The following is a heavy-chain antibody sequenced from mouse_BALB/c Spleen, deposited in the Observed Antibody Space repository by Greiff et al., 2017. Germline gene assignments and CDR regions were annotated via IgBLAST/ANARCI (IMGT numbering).Heavy chain of an antibody. Sequence: VHLVESGAELMKPGASVKISCKATGYTFSSYWIEWVKQRPGHGLEWIGEILPGSGSTNYNEKFKGKATFTADTSSNTAYMQLSSLTSEDSAVYYCAREGYYGYRFAYWGQGTLVTVSA. CDR2: ILPGSGST. CDR3: AREGYYGYRFAY. V-gene: IGHV1-9*01. J-gene: IGHJ3*01. CDR1: GYTFSSYW. D-gene: IGHD1-2*01.